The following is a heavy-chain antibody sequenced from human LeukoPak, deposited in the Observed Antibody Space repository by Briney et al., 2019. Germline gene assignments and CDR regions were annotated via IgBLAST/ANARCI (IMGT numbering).Heavy chain of an antibody. CDR1: GYTFTGYY. CDR2: INPNSGGT. J-gene: IGHJ5*02. D-gene: IGHD3-16*01. V-gene: IGHV1-2*06. CDR3: ARGLSRSPAWFDP. Sequence: ASVKVSCKASGYTFTGYYMHWVRQAPGQGLEWMGRINPNSGGTNYAQKFQGRVTMTRDTSISTAYMELSRLRSDDTAVYYCARGLSRSPAWFDPWGQGTLVTVSS.